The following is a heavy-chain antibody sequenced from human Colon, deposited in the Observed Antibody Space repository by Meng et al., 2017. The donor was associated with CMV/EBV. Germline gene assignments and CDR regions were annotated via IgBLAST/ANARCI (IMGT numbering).Heavy chain of an antibody. CDR2: FYYSGST. J-gene: IGHJ4*02. CDR1: GGFISSSSYY. V-gene: IGHV4-39*07. D-gene: IGHD6-13*01. CDR3: ARAAAAGEYYFDY. Sequence: QLQLQESGPGLVKASETLSLTCTVSGGFISSSSYYWGWIRQPPGKGLEWIGTFYYSGSTYYNPSLKSRVTISVDTSKNQFSLKLSSVTAADTAVYYCARAAAAGEYYFDYWGQGTLVTVSS.